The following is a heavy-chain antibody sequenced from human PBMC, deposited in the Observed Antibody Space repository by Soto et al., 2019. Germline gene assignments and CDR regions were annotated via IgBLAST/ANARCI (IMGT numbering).Heavy chain of an antibody. CDR2: IYWDDAK. CDR1: GFSLSTTAVG. Sequence: QITLKESGPTLVKPTQTLTLTCTFSGFSLSTTAVGVGWIRQPPGKALEFLAVIYWDDAKRYRPSLKTRLSISKDTSKNKVVRTMTNMDPVDTATYFCARYVAGTTGSSFDMWGQGPMVAVSS. CDR3: ARYVAGTTGSSFDM. V-gene: IGHV2-5*02. J-gene: IGHJ3*02. D-gene: IGHD1-1*01.